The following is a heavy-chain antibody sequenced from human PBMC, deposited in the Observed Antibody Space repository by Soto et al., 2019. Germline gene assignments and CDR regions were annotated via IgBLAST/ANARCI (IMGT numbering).Heavy chain of an antibody. Sequence: PSQTLSLPCAISGYSVSSNSAAWNLIRQSPSRGLEWLGRTYYRSKWYNDYAVSVKSRITINPDTSKNQFSLQLNSVTPEDTAVYYCARDRRIVVVPAATLGDYYGMDVWGQGTTVTFSS. D-gene: IGHD2-2*01. CDR2: TYYRSKWYN. CDR3: ARDRRIVVVPAATLGDYYGMDV. J-gene: IGHJ6*02. CDR1: GYSVSSNSAA. V-gene: IGHV6-1*01.